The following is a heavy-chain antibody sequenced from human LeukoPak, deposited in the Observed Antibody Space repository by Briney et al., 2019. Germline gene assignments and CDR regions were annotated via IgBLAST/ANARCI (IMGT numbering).Heavy chain of an antibody. Sequence: ASVKVSCKAYGYGFTNYGISWVRQATGQGLEWMGWMNPNSGNTGYAQKFQGRVTMTRNTSISTAYMELSSLRSEDTAVYYCARGSGWYPDWGQGTLVTVSS. CDR2: MNPNSGNT. CDR3: ARGSGWYPD. CDR1: GYGFTNYG. J-gene: IGHJ4*02. D-gene: IGHD6-19*01. V-gene: IGHV1-8*02.